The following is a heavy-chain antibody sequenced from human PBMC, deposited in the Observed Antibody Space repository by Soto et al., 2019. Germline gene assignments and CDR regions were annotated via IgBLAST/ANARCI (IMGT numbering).Heavy chain of an antibody. CDR2: ISGSGGST. J-gene: IGHJ3*02. Sequence: EVQLLESGGGLVQPGGSLRLSCAASGFTFSSYAMSWVRQAPGKGLEWVSAISGSGGSTYYADSVKGRFTISRDNSKNTLYLQMNRLRAEDTAVYYCANEKTIVVVPAAILGAFDIWGQGTMVTVSS. D-gene: IGHD2-2*01. CDR1: GFTFSSYA. V-gene: IGHV3-23*01. CDR3: ANEKTIVVVPAAILGAFDI.